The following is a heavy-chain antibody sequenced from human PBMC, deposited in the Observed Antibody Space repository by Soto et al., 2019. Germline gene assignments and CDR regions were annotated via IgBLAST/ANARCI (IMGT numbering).Heavy chain of an antibody. Sequence: SETLSLTCTVSGASITSSSYWSWIRQPAGXGLEWIGRFSLSGTTNYNPSLRSRVTMSADVSKNQFSLRLTSVTAADTALYYCARGTTPPGAPAWYYFDSWGQGTLVTVSS. J-gene: IGHJ4*02. CDR2: FSLSGTT. D-gene: IGHD2-8*02. V-gene: IGHV4-4*07. CDR1: GASITSSSY. CDR3: ARGTTPPGAPAWYYFDS.